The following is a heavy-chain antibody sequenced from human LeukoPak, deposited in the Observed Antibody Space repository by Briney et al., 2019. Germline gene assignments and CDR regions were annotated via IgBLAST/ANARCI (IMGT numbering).Heavy chain of an antibody. CDR1: GGSISTYY. V-gene: IGHV4-59*01. Sequence: SETLSLTCTVSGGSISTYYWSWIRQPPGKGLEWIGYIYYSGSTNYNPSLKSRVTISVDTSKNQFSLKLGSVTAADTAVYYCARGAREYGDYDYWGQGTLVTVSS. D-gene: IGHD4-17*01. CDR2: IYYSGST. J-gene: IGHJ4*02. CDR3: ARGAREYGDYDY.